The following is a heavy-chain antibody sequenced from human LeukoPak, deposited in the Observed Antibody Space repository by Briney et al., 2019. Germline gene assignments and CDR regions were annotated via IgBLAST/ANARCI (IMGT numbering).Heavy chain of an antibody. J-gene: IGHJ1*01. D-gene: IGHD3-3*02. V-gene: IGHV1-18*01. CDR3: ARDSSHFWSGYRS. CDR1: GYTFTSYG. Sequence: ASVKVSCKASGYTFTSYGISWVPQAPGQGLEWMGWISAYNGNTNYAQKLQGRVTMPTDTSTSTAYIELRSLRSDDTALYYCARDSSHFWSGYRSWGQGTLVTVSS. CDR2: ISAYNGNT.